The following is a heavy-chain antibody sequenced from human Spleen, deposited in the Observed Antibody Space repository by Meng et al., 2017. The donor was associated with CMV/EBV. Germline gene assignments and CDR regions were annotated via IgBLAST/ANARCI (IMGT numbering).Heavy chain of an antibody. Sequence: TFSNCAINWVRQAPGQGLEWMGGVIPMSRRPSYVQKFQGRVTITADESTSTGYMYLSSLRSEDTAVYYCARSHTLSGYGYDYRPLDYWGQGTLVTVSS. CDR3: ARSHTLSGYGYDYRPLDY. CDR1: TFSNCA. D-gene: IGHD5-12*01. CDR2: VIPMSRRP. J-gene: IGHJ4*02. V-gene: IGHV1-69*01.